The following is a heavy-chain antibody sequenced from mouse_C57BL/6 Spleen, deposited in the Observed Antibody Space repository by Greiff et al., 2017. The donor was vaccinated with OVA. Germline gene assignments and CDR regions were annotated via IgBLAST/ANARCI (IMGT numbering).Heavy chain of an antibody. CDR3: ARGYYSNSYWYFDV. V-gene: IGHV1-20*01. D-gene: IGHD2-5*01. CDR1: GYSFTGYF. Sequence: VQLKQSGPELVKPGDSVKISCKASGYSFTGYFMNWVMQSHGKSLEWIGRINPYNGDTFYNQKFKRKATLTVDKSSSTAHMELRSLTSEDSAVYYCARGYYSNSYWYFDVWGTGTTVTVSS. J-gene: IGHJ1*03. CDR2: INPYNGDT.